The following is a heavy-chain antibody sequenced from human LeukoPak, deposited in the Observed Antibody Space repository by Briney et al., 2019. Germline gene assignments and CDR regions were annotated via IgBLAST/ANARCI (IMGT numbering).Heavy chain of an antibody. V-gene: IGHV3-21*01. J-gene: IGHJ6*02. D-gene: IGHD3-10*01. CDR3: ARVLLWFGEALDYGMDV. Sequence: GGSLRLSCAASGFTFSSYNMNWVRQAPGKGLEWVSFISSSSTYIHNADSVKGRFTISRDNAKNSLYLQMNSLRVEDTAVYYCARVLLWFGEALDYGMDVWGQGTTVTVSS. CDR1: GFTFSSYN. CDR2: ISSSSTYI.